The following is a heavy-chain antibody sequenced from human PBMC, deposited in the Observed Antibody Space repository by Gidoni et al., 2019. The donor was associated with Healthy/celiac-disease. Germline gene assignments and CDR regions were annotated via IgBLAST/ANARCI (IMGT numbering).Heavy chain of an antibody. Sequence: EVQLVQSGAEVKKPGESLKISCKGSGYSFTSYWIGWVRQMPGKGLEWMGIIYPVDSDTRYSPSFQGQVTIAADKSISTAYLQWSSLKASDTAMYYCARIHTYYYDSSGYSEKFDPWGQGTLVTVSS. J-gene: IGHJ5*02. D-gene: IGHD3-22*01. CDR3: ARIHTYYYDSSGYSEKFDP. CDR1: GYSFTSYW. CDR2: IYPVDSDT. V-gene: IGHV5-51*01.